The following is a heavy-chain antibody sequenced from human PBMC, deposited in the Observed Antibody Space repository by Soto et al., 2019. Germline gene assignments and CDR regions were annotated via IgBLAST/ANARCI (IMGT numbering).Heavy chain of an antibody. D-gene: IGHD5-12*01. Sequence: GGSLRLSCAASGFTFSSYSMNWVRQAPGKGLEWVSSISSSSSYIYYADSVKGRFTISRDNAKNSLYLQMNSLRAEDTAVYYCARDAPSDIVATIEDLDYWGKGTRVTVSS. CDR2: ISSSSSYI. CDR1: GFTFSSYS. CDR3: ARDAPSDIVATIEDLDY. J-gene: IGHJ4*02. V-gene: IGHV3-21*01.